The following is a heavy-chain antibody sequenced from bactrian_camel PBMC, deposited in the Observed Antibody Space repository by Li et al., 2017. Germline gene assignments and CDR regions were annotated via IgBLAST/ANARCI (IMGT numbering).Heavy chain of an antibody. J-gene: IGHJ4*01. Sequence: HVQLVESGGGSVQAGGSLRLFCTMSGFAQIFRRYCLGWFRQSPGKEREGVAFLEVDGSTTYADSVKGRFAISQDVAENTVYLQMNNLKPDDTAMYYCAADRWRPYCTGAR. V-gene: IGHV3S63*01. CDR2: LEVDGST. D-gene: IGHD1*01. CDR1: GFAQIFRR. CDR3: AADRWRPYCT.